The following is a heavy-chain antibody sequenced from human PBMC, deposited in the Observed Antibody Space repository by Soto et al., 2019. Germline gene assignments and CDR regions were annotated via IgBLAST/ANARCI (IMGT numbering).Heavy chain of an antibody. J-gene: IGHJ4*02. CDR3: AKDRQMYGDYHLDYFDY. CDR2: ISGSGGST. V-gene: IGHV3-23*01. Sequence: PGGSLRLSCAASGFTFSSYAMSWVRQAPGKGLEWVSAISGSGGSTYYADSVKGRFTISRDNSKNTLYLQMNSLRAEDTAVYYCAKDRQMYGDYHLDYFDYWGQGTLVTVSS. D-gene: IGHD4-17*01. CDR1: GFTFSSYA.